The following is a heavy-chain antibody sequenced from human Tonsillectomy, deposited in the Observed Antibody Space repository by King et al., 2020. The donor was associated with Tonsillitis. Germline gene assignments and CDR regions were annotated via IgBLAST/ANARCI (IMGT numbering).Heavy chain of an antibody. D-gene: IGHD3-10*01. Sequence: HVQLVESGAEVKKPGASVKVSCKASGYTFTDNYIHWVRQAPGQGLEWMGWINPDRGDTHYAQKFQGRVTMTRDTSINTVYMEMSSLKSDDTAVYYCARGRHYYGSGPDDYWGQGALVTVSS. V-gene: IGHV1-2*02. CDR1: GYTFTDNY. J-gene: IGHJ4*02. CDR3: ARGRHYYGSGPDDY. CDR2: INPDRGDT.